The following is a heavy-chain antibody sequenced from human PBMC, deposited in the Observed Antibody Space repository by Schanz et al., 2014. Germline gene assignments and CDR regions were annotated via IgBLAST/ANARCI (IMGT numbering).Heavy chain of an antibody. CDR2: VNPSVRGT. J-gene: IGHJ4*02. CDR3: ARDFSAYVGNYFDY. V-gene: IGHV1-46*01. Sequence: QVQVEQSGAEVKKPGASVKVSCKASGYTLSAYSLHWVRQAPGQGLEWMGIVNPSVRGTHFAREFQGRVTVTSDTSTSTVYMDLRSLRSDDTAVYYCARDFSAYVGNYFDYWGQGTLVTVSS. D-gene: IGHD5-12*01. CDR1: GYTLSAYS.